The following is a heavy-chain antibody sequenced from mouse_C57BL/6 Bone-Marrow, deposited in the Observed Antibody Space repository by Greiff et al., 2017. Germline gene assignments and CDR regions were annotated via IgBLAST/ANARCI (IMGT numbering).Heavy chain of an antibody. J-gene: IGHJ2*01. D-gene: IGHD6-1*01. CDR3: ARGLYYFDY. Sequence: VQLQQSGPVLVKPGASVKMSCKASGYTFTDYYMNWVKQSHGKSLEWIGVINPYNGGTSYNQKFKGKATLTVDKSSSTAYMERNSLTSEDSAVYYCARGLYYFDYWGQGTTLTVSS. CDR2: INPYNGGT. CDR1: GYTFTDYY. V-gene: IGHV1-19*01.